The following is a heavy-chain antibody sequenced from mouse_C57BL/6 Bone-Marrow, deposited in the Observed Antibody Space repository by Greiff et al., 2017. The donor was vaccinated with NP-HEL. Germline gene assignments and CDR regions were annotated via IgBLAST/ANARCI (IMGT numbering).Heavy chain of an antibody. J-gene: IGHJ3*01. Sequence: EVKLMESGGDLVKPGGSLKLSCAASGFTFSSYGMSWVRQTPDKRLEWVATISSGGSYTYYPASVKGRFSLSRHNAKNTLYLQMSSLKSEDTAMYYCASPYDYDVAWVAYWGQGTLVTVSA. D-gene: IGHD2-4*01. CDR1: GFTFSSYG. V-gene: IGHV5-6*01. CDR3: ASPYDYDVAWVAY. CDR2: ISSGGSYT.